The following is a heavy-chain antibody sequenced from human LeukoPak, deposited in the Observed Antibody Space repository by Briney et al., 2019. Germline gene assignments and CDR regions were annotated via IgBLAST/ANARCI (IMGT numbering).Heavy chain of an antibody. V-gene: IGHV3-30-3*01. Sequence: PGGSLRLSCAASGFTFSSYAMHWVRQAPGKGLEWVAVISYDGSNKYYADSVKGRFTISRDNPKNTLYLQMNSLRAEDTAVYYCARGASGYSFDYWGQGTLVTVSS. CDR1: GFTFSSYA. J-gene: IGHJ4*02. D-gene: IGHD3-22*01. CDR3: ARGASGYSFDY. CDR2: ISYDGSNK.